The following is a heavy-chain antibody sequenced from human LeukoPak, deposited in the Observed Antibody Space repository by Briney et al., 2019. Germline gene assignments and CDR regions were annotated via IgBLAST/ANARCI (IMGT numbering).Heavy chain of an antibody. Sequence: ASVKVSCKASGYTFTSYGISWVRQAPGQGLEWMGWISAYNGNTNYAQKLQGRVTMTTDTSTSTAYMELRSLRSDDTAVYYCARGSNPPRFHTPVLSRFKYNWFDPWGQGTLVTVSS. CDR2: ISAYNGNT. D-gene: IGHD2-15*01. CDR3: ARGSNPPRFHTPVLSRFKYNWFDP. J-gene: IGHJ5*02. CDR1: GYTFTSYG. V-gene: IGHV1-18*01.